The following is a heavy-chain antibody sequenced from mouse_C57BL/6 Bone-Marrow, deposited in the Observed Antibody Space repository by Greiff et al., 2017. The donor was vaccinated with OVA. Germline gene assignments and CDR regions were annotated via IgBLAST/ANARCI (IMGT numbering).Heavy chain of an antibody. CDR2: IDPSDSYT. Sequence: QVQLQQPGAELVMPGASVKLSCKASGYTFTSYWMHWVKQRPGQGLEWIGEIDPSDSYTNYNQKFKGKSTLTVDKSSSTAYRQLSSLTSEDSAVYYCASGYYFDYWGQGTTLTVSS. CDR3: ASGYYFDY. J-gene: IGHJ2*01. CDR1: GYTFTSYW. V-gene: IGHV1-69*01.